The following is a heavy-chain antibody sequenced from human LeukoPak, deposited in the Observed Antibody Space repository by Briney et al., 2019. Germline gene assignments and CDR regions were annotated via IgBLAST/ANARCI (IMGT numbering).Heavy chain of an antibody. Sequence: SETLSLTCNVSGASMSSNYWSWVRQPPGKGLEWIGYIYHSGNTNYSPSLESRVTMSVDESKNQFSLRVHFVSAADTAVYYCASTRRAAVAGRFDSWGQGTLVTVSP. J-gene: IGHJ4*02. D-gene: IGHD6-19*01. CDR2: IYHSGNT. V-gene: IGHV4-4*09. CDR1: GASMSSNY. CDR3: ASTRRAAVAGRFDS.